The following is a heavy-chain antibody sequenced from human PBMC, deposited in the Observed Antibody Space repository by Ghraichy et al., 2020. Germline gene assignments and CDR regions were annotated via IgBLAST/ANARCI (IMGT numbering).Heavy chain of an antibody. CDR2: IKQDGSEK. V-gene: IGHV3-7*01. CDR3: ARDSGNSGYDLLDY. CDR1: GFTFSSYW. J-gene: IGHJ4*02. D-gene: IGHD5-12*01. Sequence: GGSLRLSCAASGFTFSSYWMTWVRQAPGKGLEWVANIKQDGSEKFYVDSVKGRFTISRDNAKKSLFLQMNNLRAEDTAVYYCARDSGNSGYDLLDYWGQGTLVTVS.